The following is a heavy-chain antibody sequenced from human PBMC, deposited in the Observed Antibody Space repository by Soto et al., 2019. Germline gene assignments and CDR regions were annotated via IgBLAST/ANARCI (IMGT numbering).Heavy chain of an antibody. V-gene: IGHV5-51*01. Sequence: PGDSLKISCKGSGYTFTNYWIGWVRQMPGKGPEWMGIIYPGDSDTKYNPSFQGQVTISADKSITTTYLQWSSLKASDTAIYYCAASIFYYGMDVWGQGTTVTVSS. CDR3: AASIFYYGMDV. J-gene: IGHJ6*02. CDR1: GYTFTNYW. CDR2: IYPGDSDT.